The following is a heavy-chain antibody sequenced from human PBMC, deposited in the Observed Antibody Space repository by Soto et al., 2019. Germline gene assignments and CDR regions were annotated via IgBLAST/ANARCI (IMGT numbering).Heavy chain of an antibody. Sequence: XESLRLSCAASGFTFSDYYMSWVRQAPGRGLEWISYSSNSGTFARYATSVKGRFSISRDNANNSLYLEMNSLRVEDTAVYYCARSGDNFNVLDYWGQGTPVTVSS. CDR2: SSNSGTFA. V-gene: IGHV3-11*06. CDR1: GFTFSDYY. J-gene: IGHJ4*02. D-gene: IGHD1-1*01. CDR3: ARSGDNFNVLDY.